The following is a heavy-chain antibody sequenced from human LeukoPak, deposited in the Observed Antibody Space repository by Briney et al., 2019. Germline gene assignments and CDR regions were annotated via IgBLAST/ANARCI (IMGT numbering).Heavy chain of an antibody. D-gene: IGHD2-2*01. Sequence: PGGSLRLSCAASGFTFSSYGMHWVRQAPGKGLEWVAVIWYDGSNKYYADSVKGRFTISRDNSKNTLYLQMNSLRDEDTAVYYCARGGTPYCSSTSCYAYFDYWGQGTLVTVSS. CDR1: GFTFSSYG. CDR3: ARGGTPYCSSTSCYAYFDY. J-gene: IGHJ4*02. CDR2: IWYDGSNK. V-gene: IGHV3-33*01.